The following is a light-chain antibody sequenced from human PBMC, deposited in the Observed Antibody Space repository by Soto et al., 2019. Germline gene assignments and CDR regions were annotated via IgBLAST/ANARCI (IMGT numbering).Light chain of an antibody. J-gene: IGKJ3*01. CDR3: QQSNNFPFT. Sequence: EIVRTQSPATLSLSPGERATLSCRASQSVRSNLAWYQQKPGQAPRLLVYDASNRATGIPARFSGSGSGTDFTLTISSLQPEDFATYYCQQSNNFPFTSGPGTKVDIK. V-gene: IGKV3D-15*01. CDR1: QSVRSN. CDR2: DAS.